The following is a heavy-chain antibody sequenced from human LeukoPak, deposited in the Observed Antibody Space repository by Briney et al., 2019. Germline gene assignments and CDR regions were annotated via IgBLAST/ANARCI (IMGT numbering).Heavy chain of an antibody. Sequence: SETLSLTCAVSGGSINSSSYYWGWIRQPPGKGLEWIGNIFYSGSTYYNPSLKSRVTISVDTSKNQFSLKLSSVTAADTAVYYCARGTYYYGSGSPGTFDIWGQGTMVTVSS. CDR3: ARGTYYYGSGSPGTFDI. CDR2: IFYSGST. V-gene: IGHV4-39*01. CDR1: GGSINSSSYY. J-gene: IGHJ3*02. D-gene: IGHD3-10*01.